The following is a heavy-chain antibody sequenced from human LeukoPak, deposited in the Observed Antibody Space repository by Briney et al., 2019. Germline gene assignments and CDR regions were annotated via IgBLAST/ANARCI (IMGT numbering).Heavy chain of an antibody. Sequence: GGSLRLSCAASGFTFDTYSFHWVRQAPGKGLEWVALISHDGRTKVYADAVKGRFTISRDDSKNTLSLQMSSLRPEDTSTYYCARDPSLSRGFNFVLSSWGQGTLVSVSS. D-gene: IGHD5-12*01. CDR3: ARDPSLSRGFNFVLSS. CDR2: ISHDGRTK. J-gene: IGHJ5*02. V-gene: IGHV3-30*04. CDR1: GFTFDTYS.